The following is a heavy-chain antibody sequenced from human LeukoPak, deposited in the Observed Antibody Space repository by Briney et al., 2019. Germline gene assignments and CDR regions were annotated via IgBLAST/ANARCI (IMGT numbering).Heavy chain of an antibody. V-gene: IGHV3-30*18. J-gene: IGHJ4*02. CDR3: AKISGGYSSSWYDYFDY. D-gene: IGHD6-13*01. CDR1: GFTFSSYG. CDR2: ISYDGSNK. Sequence: GGSLRLSCAASGFTFSSYGMHWVRQAPGKGLEWVAVISYDGSNKYYADSAKGRFTISRDNSKNTLYLQMNSLRAEDTAVYYCAKISGGYSSSWYDYFDYWGQGTLVTVSS.